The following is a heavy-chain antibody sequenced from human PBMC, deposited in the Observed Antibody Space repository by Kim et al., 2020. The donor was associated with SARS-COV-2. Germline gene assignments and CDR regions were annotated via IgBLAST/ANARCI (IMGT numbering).Heavy chain of an antibody. CDR1: GYTFTDYY. V-gene: IGHV1-2*02. CDR2: INPKGGGT. CDR3: AREAVAVSVLGINWAYYFD. J-gene: IGHJ4*01. Sequence: ASVKVSCKTTGYTFTDYYIHWVRQAPGQGLEWMGWINPKGGGTNYVQKFQDRVTMTRDMSASTAYLELSSLRSDDTAVYYCAREAVAVSVLGINWAYYFD. D-gene: IGHD3-16*01.